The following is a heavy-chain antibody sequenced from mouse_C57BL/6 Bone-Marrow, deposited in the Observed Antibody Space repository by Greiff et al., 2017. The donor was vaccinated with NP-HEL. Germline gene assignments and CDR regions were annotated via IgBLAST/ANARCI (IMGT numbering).Heavy chain of an antibody. CDR3: SRPWWDAMDY. V-gene: IGHV5-12*01. CDR2: ISNGGGRT. J-gene: IGHJ4*01. D-gene: IGHD1-1*02. CDR1: GFTFSDYY. Sequence: EVQRVESGGGLVQPGGSLTLSCAASGFTFSDYYMYWVRQTPEKRLEWVAYISNGGGRTYYPDTVTGRFTISRDNDKNTLYLQMSLWKSEDTAMYYWSRPWWDAMDYWGQGTSVTVSS.